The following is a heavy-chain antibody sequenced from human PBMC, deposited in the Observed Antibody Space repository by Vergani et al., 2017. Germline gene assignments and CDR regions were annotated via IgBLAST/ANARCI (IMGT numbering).Heavy chain of an antibody. Sequence: QVQLQKWGAGLLKPSETLSLPCAVYGGSISSYYWSWIRQPPGKGLKWIGYIYYSGSTNYNPSLKSRVTISVDTSKNQFSLKLSSVTAADTAVYYCARDRVAGQSMDVWGQGTTVTVSS. J-gene: IGHJ6*02. D-gene: IGHD6-19*01. CDR1: GGSISSYY. V-gene: IGHV4-59*01. CDR2: IYYSGST. CDR3: ARDRVAGQSMDV.